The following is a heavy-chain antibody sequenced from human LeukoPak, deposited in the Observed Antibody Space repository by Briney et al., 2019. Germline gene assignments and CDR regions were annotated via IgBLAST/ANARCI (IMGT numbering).Heavy chain of an antibody. D-gene: IGHD3-22*01. J-gene: IGHJ4*02. V-gene: IGHV4-39*07. CDR3: ARVYYDSSGYYPFDY. CDR2: FYYNKYS. Sequence: SETLSLTCTVSGDSISSSTDYWDWIRQPPGKGLEWIGNFYYNKYSHYNPSLKSRVTISVDTSKNQFSLKLSSVTAADTAVYYCARVYYDSSGYYPFDYWGQGTLVTVSS. CDR1: GDSISSSTDY.